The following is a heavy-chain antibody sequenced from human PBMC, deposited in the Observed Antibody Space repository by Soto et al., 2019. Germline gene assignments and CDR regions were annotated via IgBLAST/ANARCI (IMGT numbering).Heavy chain of an antibody. J-gene: IGHJ6*03. CDR3: ARNPGGGIAATGYMDV. D-gene: IGHD6-25*01. Sequence: ASVKVSCKASGYTFTSYGISWVRQAPGQGLEWMGWISAYNGNTNYAQKLQGRVTMTTDTSTSTAYMELRSLRSDDTAVYYCARNPGGGIAATGYMDVWGKGTTVTVSS. V-gene: IGHV1-18*01. CDR2: ISAYNGNT. CDR1: GYTFTSYG.